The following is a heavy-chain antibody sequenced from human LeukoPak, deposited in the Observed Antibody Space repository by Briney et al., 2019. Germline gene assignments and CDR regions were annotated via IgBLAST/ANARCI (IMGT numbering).Heavy chain of an antibody. CDR2: ISSSSGYI. CDR1: GFTFSSYS. CDR3: ARDYDFWSTPSDAFDI. Sequence: GESLGLSCAASGFTFSSYSMNWVRQAPGKGPEWVSSISSSSGYIYYADSVKGRFTISRDNAKNSLYLQMNSLRAEDTAVYYCARDYDFWSTPSDAFDIWGQGTMVTVSS. V-gene: IGHV3-21*01. D-gene: IGHD3-3*01. J-gene: IGHJ3*02.